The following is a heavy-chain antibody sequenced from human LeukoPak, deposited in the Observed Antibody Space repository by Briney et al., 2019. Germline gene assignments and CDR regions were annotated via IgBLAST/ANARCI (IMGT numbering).Heavy chain of an antibody. CDR1: VDSISSSSYY. J-gene: IGHJ4*02. V-gene: IGHV4-39*01. CDR3: ARYDTVRGYY. D-gene: IGHD4-17*01. Sequence: SDTLSLTCTVSVDSISSSSYYWGWIRQPPGKGLEWIGNIYHSGSTYQNPSLKSRVAISVDTSKNQFSLKLSSVTAADTAVYYCARYDTVRGYYWGQGTLVTVSS. CDR2: IYHSGST.